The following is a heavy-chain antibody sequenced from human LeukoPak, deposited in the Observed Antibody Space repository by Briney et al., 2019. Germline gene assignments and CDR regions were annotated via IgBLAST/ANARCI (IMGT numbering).Heavy chain of an antibody. V-gene: IGHV1-69*04. D-gene: IGHD3-9*01. CDR1: GGTFSSYA. CDR2: IIPILGIA. J-gene: IGHJ4*02. CDR3: AREDDTYYFDY. Sequence: ASVKVSCKASGGTFSSYAISWVRQAPGQGLEWMGRIIPILGIANYAQKFQGRVTITADKSTSTAYMELSSLRSEDTAVYYCAREDDTYYFDYWGQGTLVTVSS.